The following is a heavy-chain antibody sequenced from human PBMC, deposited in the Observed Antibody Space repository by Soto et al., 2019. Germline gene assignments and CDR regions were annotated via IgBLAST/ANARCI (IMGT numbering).Heavy chain of an antibody. V-gene: IGHV6-1*01. CDR1: GDSVSSNSVA. D-gene: IGHD3-3*01. Sequence: PSQTLSLTCAISGDSVSSNSVAWNWIRQSPSRGLEWLGRTYYRSKWYNDYAITVKSRITINPDTSKNQFSLHLNSVTPEDTAVYFCARTRVYDSYNYYGMAVWGQGTTVTVSS. CDR3: ARTRVYDSYNYYGMAV. J-gene: IGHJ6*02. CDR2: TYYRSKWYN.